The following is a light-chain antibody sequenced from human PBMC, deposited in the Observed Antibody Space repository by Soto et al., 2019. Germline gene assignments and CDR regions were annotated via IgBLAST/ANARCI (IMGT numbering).Light chain of an antibody. CDR2: GAS. J-gene: IGKJ1*01. CDR3: QQYGSSPRT. CDR1: QSVSSSY. Sequence: EDVLTQSPGTLSLSPGERATLSCMASQSVSSSYLAWYQQKPGQAPRLLIYGASSRATGIPDRFSGSGSGTDFTLTIRRLEPEDFAVYYCQQYGSSPRTFGQGNTGDIK. V-gene: IGKV3-20*01.